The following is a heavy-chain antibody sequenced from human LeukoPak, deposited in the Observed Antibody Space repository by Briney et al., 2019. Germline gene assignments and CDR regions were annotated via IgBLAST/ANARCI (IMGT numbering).Heavy chain of an antibody. CDR2: INTDGSTT. V-gene: IGHV3-74*01. Sequence: GGSLRLSCAASGFTFSNYWMHWVRQAPGRGLVWVSRINTDGSTTSYADSVKGRFTISRDNAKNTLYLQMSSLRAEDTAVYYCARENWYLDYWGQGTLVTVSS. J-gene: IGHJ4*02. CDR1: GFTFSNYW. D-gene: IGHD1-1*01. CDR3: ARENWYLDY.